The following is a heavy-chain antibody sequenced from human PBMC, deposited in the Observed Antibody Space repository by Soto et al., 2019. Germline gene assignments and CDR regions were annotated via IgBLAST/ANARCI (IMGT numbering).Heavy chain of an antibody. J-gene: IGHJ1*01. CDR1: GFTFDDYA. CDR3: VKDESINWYSGHFRH. Sequence: GGSLRLSCAASGFTFDDYAMHWVRQVPGKGLEWVSGVNWNSGSIGYGDSVKGRFAISRDNAKNSLHLQMNSLSAEDTAFYYCVKDESINWYSGHFRHWGQGTLVTVSS. D-gene: IGHD6-13*01. V-gene: IGHV3-9*01. CDR2: VNWNSGSI.